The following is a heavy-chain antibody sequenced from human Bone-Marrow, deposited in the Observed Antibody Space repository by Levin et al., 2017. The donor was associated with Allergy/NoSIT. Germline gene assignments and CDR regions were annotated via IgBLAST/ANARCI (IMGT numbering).Heavy chain of an antibody. CDR3: ARGTGPYYYYIDA. Sequence: SETLSLTCTVSGGSISTFYWTWIRQPPGKGLEWIGYISNNGNTKYNPSLKSRVTISVDRSKNQVSLRLSSVTPADTAVYYCARGTGPYYYYIDAWGKGTTFAVSS. CDR2: ISNNGNT. V-gene: IGHV4-59*01. CDR1: GGSISTFY. J-gene: IGHJ6*03. D-gene: IGHD3/OR15-3a*01.